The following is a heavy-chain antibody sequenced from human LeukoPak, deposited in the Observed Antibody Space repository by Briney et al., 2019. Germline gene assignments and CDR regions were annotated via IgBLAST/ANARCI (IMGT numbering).Heavy chain of an antibody. CDR2: IYSGGST. J-gene: IGHJ4*02. CDR3: AREADYGDYTPFDY. V-gene: IGHV3-66*01. D-gene: IGHD4-17*01. CDR1: GSTVSSNY. Sequence: PGGSLRLSCAASGSTVSSNYMSWVRQAPGKGLEWVSVIYSGGSTYYADSVKGRFTISRDNSKNTLYLQMNSLRAEDTAVYYCAREADYGDYTPFDYWGQGTLVTVSS.